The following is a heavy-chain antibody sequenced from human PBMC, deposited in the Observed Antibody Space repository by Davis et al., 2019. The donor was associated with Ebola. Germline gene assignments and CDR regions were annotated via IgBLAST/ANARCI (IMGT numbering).Heavy chain of an antibody. Sequence: GGSLRLSCVASGFTFSSNEMTWVRQAPGKGLEWVSYIDSSASTIYYADSVKGRFTISRDNAKNSLYLQMNSLRAEDTAVYYCARDVGVVPAAMTLDVWGPGTTVTVSS. D-gene: IGHD2-2*01. CDR1: GFTFSSNE. CDR2: IDSSASTI. V-gene: IGHV3-48*03. J-gene: IGHJ6*02. CDR3: ARDVGVVPAAMTLDV.